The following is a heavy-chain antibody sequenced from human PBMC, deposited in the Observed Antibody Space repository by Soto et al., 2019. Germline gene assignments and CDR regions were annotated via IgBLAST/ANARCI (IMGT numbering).Heavy chain of an antibody. J-gene: IGHJ5*02. V-gene: IGHV4-61*01. CDR1: GGSVSSSSYY. Sequence: SETLSLTCTVSGGSVSSSSYYWGWVRQPPGKGLEWIGNIYYSGSTNYNPSLKSRVTISVDTSKNQFSLKLSSVTAADTAVYYCARGSSGWQVNWFDPWGQGTLVTVSS. CDR3: ARGSSGWQVNWFDP. CDR2: IYYSGST. D-gene: IGHD6-19*01.